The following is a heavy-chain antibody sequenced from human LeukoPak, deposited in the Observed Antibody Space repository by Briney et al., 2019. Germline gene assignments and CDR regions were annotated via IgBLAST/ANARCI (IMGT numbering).Heavy chain of an antibody. J-gene: IGHJ5*02. D-gene: IGHD6-13*01. CDR3: ARELSASSSWYWFDP. Sequence: GRSLRLSCAASGFTFSSYGMHWVRQAPGKGLEWVAVIWYDGSNKYYADSVKGRFTISGDNSKNTLYLQMNSLRAEDTAVYYCARELSASSSWYWFDPWGQGTLVTVSS. CDR2: IWYDGSNK. CDR1: GFTFSSYG. V-gene: IGHV3-33*01.